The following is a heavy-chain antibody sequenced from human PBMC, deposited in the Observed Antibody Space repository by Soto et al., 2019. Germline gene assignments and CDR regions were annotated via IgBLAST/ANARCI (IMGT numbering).Heavy chain of an antibody. V-gene: IGHV3-21*01. CDR2: ISSSSSYI. CDR1: GFTFSSYS. Sequence: GGSLRLSCAASGFTFSSYSMNWVRQAPGKGLEWVSSISSSSSYIYYADSVKGRFTISRDNAKNSLYLQMNSLRAEDTAEYYCARRAGQELWSDYYYYYGMDVWGQGTTVTVSS. J-gene: IGHJ6*02. D-gene: IGHD5-18*01. CDR3: ARRAGQELWSDYYYYYGMDV.